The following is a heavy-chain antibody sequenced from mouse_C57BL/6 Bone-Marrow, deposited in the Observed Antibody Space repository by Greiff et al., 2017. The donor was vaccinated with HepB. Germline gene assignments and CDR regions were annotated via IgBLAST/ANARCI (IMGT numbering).Heavy chain of an antibody. CDR1: GYTFTSYD. Sequence: QVQLKQSGPELVKPGASVKLSCKASGYTFTSYDINWVKQRPGQGLEWIGWIYPRDGSTKYNEKFKGKATLTVDTSSSTAYMELHSLTSEDSAVYFCARKGYYGGNAYWGQGTLVTVSA. D-gene: IGHD1-1*01. J-gene: IGHJ3*01. CDR2: IYPRDGST. CDR3: ARKGYYGGNAY. V-gene: IGHV1-85*01.